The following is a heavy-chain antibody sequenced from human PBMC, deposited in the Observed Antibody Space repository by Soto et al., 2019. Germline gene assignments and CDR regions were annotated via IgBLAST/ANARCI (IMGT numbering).Heavy chain of an antibody. CDR1: GFTFSSYG. Sequence: QVQLVESGGGVVQPGRSLRLSCAASGFTFSSYGMHWVRQAPGKGLEWVAVIWYDGSNKYYADSVKGRFTISRDNSKKTLYLQMNSLRADDTAVYYCARVDFDLWGRGTLVTVSS. J-gene: IGHJ2*01. CDR3: ARVDFDL. CDR2: IWYDGSNK. V-gene: IGHV3-33*01.